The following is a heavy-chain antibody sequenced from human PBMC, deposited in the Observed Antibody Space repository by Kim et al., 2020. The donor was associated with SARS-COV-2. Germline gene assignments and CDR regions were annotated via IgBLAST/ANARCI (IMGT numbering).Heavy chain of an antibody. Sequence: NSYATAYAASVKGRFTISRDDSKNTAYLQMNSLKTEDTAVYYCNTLGVDYWGQGTLVTVSS. J-gene: IGHJ4*02. D-gene: IGHD3-16*01. V-gene: IGHV3-73*01. CDR3: NTLGVDY. CDR2: NSYAT.